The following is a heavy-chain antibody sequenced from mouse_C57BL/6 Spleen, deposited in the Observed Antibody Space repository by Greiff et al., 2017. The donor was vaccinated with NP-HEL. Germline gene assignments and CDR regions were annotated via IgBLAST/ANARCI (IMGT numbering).Heavy chain of an antibody. D-gene: IGHD2-4*01. Sequence: QVQLKESGAELVKPGASVKISCKASGYAFSSYWMNWVKQRPGKGLEWIGQIYPGDGDTNYNGKFKGKATLTADKSSSTAYMQLSSLTSEDSAVYFCASWEGLPYAMDYWGQGTSVTVSS. CDR1: GYAFSSYW. V-gene: IGHV1-80*01. CDR2: IYPGDGDT. J-gene: IGHJ4*01. CDR3: ASWEGLPYAMDY.